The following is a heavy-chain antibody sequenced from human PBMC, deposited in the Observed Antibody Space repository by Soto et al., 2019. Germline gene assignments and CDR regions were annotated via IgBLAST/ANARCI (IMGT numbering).Heavy chain of an antibody. J-gene: IGHJ4*02. CDR1: RFRFNSYG. Sequence: GGSLRLSCAASRFRFNSYGRHWLRKAPGKGLECVAVMWYDGSNKYYADSVKGRFTISRDNSKNTLYLQMNSLRAEDTAVYYCARWYYYDSSNGDYFDYWGQGTLVTVSS. D-gene: IGHD3-22*01. CDR2: MWYDGSNK. V-gene: IGHV3-33*01. CDR3: ARWYYYDSSNGDYFDY.